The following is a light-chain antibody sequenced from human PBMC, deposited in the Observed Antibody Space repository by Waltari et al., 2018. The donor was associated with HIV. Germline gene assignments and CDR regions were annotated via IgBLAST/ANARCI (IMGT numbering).Light chain of an antibody. CDR3: AAYIGPWV. Sequence: SALTQTASVSGSPGQSITISCTGASSEFRTYNYVSWYQHHPGKAPRLLIYDVTNRPSGVSHRFSGSKSGDTASLIISGLQAEDEADYFCAAYIGPWVFGGGTRLTV. J-gene: IGLJ3*02. CDR1: SSEFRTYNY. CDR2: DVT. V-gene: IGLV2-14*03.